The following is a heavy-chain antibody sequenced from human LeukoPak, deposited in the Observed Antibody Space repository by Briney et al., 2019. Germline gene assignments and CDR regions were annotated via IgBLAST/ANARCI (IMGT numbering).Heavy chain of an antibody. CDR3: AKGRAVVVVPAAIDY. CDR2: ISWNSGSI. CDR1: GFTFDDYA. D-gene: IGHD2-2*01. J-gene: IGHJ4*02. V-gene: IGHV3-9*01. Sequence: GGSLRLSCAASGFTFDDYAMYWVRQAPGKGLEWVSGISWNSGSIGYVDSVKGRFTISRDNAKNSLYLQMNSLRAEDTALYYCAKGRAVVVVPAAIDYWGQGTLVTVSS.